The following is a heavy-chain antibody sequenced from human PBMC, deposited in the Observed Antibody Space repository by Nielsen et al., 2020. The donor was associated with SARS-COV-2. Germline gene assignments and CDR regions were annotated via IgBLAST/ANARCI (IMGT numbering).Heavy chain of an antibody. CDR2: IYYTGST. Sequence: SETLSLTCTVSGGSIRSYYWTWIRQPPGKGLEWIGYIYYTGSTNYNPSLKSRVTMSVDTSKNQFSLKLRSVTAADTAVYFCATAVGATSSHDAFDIWGQGTMVTLSS. V-gene: IGHV4-59*08. J-gene: IGHJ3*02. CDR3: ATAVGATSSHDAFDI. CDR1: GGSIRSYY. D-gene: IGHD1-26*01.